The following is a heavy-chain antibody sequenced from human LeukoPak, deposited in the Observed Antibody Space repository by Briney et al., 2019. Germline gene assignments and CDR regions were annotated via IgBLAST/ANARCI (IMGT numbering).Heavy chain of an antibody. CDR1: GFTFSSYW. J-gene: IGHJ6*02. V-gene: IGHV3-74*01. CDR3: ARGDIVVVPAALYGMDV. D-gene: IGHD2-2*01. CDR2: INSDGSST. Sequence: PGGSLRLSCAASGFTFSSYWMHWVRQAPGKGLVLVSRINSDGSSTSYADSVKGRFTTSRDNAKNTLYLQMNSLRAEDTAVYYCARGDIVVVPAALYGMDVWGQGTTVTVSS.